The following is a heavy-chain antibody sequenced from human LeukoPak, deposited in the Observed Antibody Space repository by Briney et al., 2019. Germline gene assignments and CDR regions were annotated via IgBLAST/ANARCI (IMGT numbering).Heavy chain of an antibody. Sequence: GGSLRLSCAASGFTFSSYWMHWVRQAPGKGLVWVSRINSDGSSTSYADSVKGRFTISRDNAKNTLYLQMNSLRAEDTAVYYCAREYTMVRGVISYWGQGTLVTVSS. CDR3: AREYTMVRGVISY. V-gene: IGHV3-74*01. CDR2: INSDGSST. D-gene: IGHD3-10*01. CDR1: GFTFSSYW. J-gene: IGHJ4*02.